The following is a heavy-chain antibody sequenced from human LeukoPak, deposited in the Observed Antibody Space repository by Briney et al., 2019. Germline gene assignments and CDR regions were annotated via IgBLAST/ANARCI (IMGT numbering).Heavy chain of an antibody. CDR3: ASPLSYYDSSGYDY. D-gene: IGHD3-22*01. J-gene: IGHJ4*02. Sequence: ASVKVSCKASGYTLTGYYMHWVRQAPGQGLEWMGWINPNSGGTNYAQKFQGRVTMTRDTSISTAYMELSRLRPDDTAVYYCASPLSYYDSSGYDYWGQGTLVTVSS. CDR1: GYTLTGYY. CDR2: INPNSGGT. V-gene: IGHV1-2*02.